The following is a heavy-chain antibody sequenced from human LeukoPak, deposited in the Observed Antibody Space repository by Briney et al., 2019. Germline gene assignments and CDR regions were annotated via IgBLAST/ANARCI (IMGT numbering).Heavy chain of an antibody. CDR2: IYHSGST. CDR3: VRGLAAAGTGYFDY. J-gene: IGHJ4*02. CDR1: GYSISSGYY. V-gene: IGHV4-38-2*01. D-gene: IGHD6-13*01. Sequence: PSETLSLTCAVSGYSISSGYYWGWIRQPPGKGLEWIGSIYHSGSTYYNPSLKSRVTISVDTSKNQFSLKLSSVTAADTAVYYCVRGLAAAGTGYFDYWGQGNLVTVSS.